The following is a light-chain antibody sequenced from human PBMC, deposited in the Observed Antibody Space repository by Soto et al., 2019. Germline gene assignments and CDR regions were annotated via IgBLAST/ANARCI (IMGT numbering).Light chain of an antibody. J-gene: IGKJ4*01. Sequence: EIVMTQSPATLSVSPGERATLSCRASQSVGSNLAWYQQKPGQAPRLLIYGASTRATGISARFSGSGSGTEFPLTISSLESEDFAVYYCQQYNNWPPLSFGGGTKVEIK. CDR3: QQYNNWPPLS. V-gene: IGKV3-15*01. CDR1: QSVGSN. CDR2: GAS.